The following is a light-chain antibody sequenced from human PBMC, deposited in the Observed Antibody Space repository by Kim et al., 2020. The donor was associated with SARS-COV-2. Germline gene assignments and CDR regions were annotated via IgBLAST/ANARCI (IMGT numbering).Light chain of an antibody. CDR3: QQRSNWPG. CDR2: DAS. J-gene: IGKJ5*01. CDR1: QSVSSY. Sequence: YLSQGERATLACRASQSVSSYLAWYQQKPGQAPRLLIYDASNRATGIPARFSGSGSGTDFTLTISSLEPEDFAVYYCQQRSNWPGFGQGTRLEIK. V-gene: IGKV3-11*01.